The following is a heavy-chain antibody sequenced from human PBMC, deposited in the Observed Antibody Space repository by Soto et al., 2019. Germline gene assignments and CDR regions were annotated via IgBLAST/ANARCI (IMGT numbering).Heavy chain of an antibody. CDR2: ISGSGGST. D-gene: IGHD3-10*01. CDR1: GFTFSSYA. Sequence: EVQLLESGGGLVQPGGSLRLSCAASGFTFSSYAMSWVRQAPGKGLEWVSAISGSGGSTYYADSVKGRFTISRDNSKNSLYLQMNSLRAEDTAVYYCAKYGSGSSDYYYMDVWGKGTTVTVSS. CDR3: AKYGSGSSDYYYMDV. V-gene: IGHV3-23*01. J-gene: IGHJ6*03.